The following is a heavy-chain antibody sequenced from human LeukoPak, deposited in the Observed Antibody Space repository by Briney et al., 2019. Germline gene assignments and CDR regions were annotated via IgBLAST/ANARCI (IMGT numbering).Heavy chain of an antibody. D-gene: IGHD4/OR15-4a*01. CDR1: GFTFGDYA. CDR2: IKQDGNEK. J-gene: IGHJ4*02. Sequence: GGSLRLSCTASGFTFGDYAMSWFRQAPGKGLEWVANIKQDGNEKYYADSVKGRFTISRDNGKNSLDLQMNSLRADDTAVYYCARDTLGEGEDANYAVYYFDYCGQGTVVTVSS. CDR3: ARDTLGEGEDANYAVYYFDY. V-gene: IGHV3-7*01.